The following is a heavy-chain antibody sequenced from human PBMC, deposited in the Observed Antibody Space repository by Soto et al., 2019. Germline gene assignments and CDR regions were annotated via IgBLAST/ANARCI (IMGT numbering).Heavy chain of an antibody. D-gene: IGHD3-9*01. Sequence: PSETLSLTCTVSGGSISSFCWSWIRQPPGQGLEWIGYICTGGTTKYNPSLKSRVTMSVDTSKTQFSLKLSSVTAADTAVYYCARATPVLRYFDWLSYYGMDVWGQGTTVT. V-gene: IGHV4-4*09. J-gene: IGHJ6*02. CDR3: ARATPVLRYFDWLSYYGMDV. CDR2: ICTGGTT. CDR1: GGSISSFC.